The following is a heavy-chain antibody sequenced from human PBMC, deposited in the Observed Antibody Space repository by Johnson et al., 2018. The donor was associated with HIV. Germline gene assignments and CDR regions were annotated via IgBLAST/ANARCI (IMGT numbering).Heavy chain of an antibody. CDR1: GFTFSSYW. CDR2: IWYDGSQK. J-gene: IGHJ3*02. CDR3: ASGYCSSTSCYGRKLLDDAFDI. Sequence: QVQLVESGGGLVQPGGSLRLSCVGSGFTFSSYWMSWVRQAPGKGLEWVAVIWYDGSQKYYTDSVKGRFTISRDNSKNTLYLQMNSLRAEDTAVYYCASGYCSSTSCYGRKLLDDAFDIWGQGTMVTVSS. V-gene: IGHV3-33*08. D-gene: IGHD2-2*03.